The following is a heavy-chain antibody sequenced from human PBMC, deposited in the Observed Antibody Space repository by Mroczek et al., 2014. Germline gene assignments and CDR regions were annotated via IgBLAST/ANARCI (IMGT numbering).Heavy chain of an antibody. J-gene: IGHJ4*02. CDR1: GYTFTSYG. CDR3: ARDRGIAVAGKKRTEIDY. V-gene: IGHV1-18*01. D-gene: IGHD6-19*01. Sequence: VQLQQSGAEVKKPGASVKVSCKASGYTFTSYGISWVRQAPGQGLEWMGWISAYNGNTNYAQKLQGRVTMTTDTSTSTAYMELRSLRSDDTAVYYCARDRGIAVAGKKRTEIDYWGQGTLVTVSS. CDR2: ISAYNGNT.